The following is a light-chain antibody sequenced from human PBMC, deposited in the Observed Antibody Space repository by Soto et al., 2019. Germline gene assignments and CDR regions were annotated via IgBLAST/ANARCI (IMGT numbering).Light chain of an antibody. V-gene: IGKV1-5*03. CDR2: KAS. CDR3: QQYSIYSRT. Sequence: DIQMTQSPSTLSASVGDRVTITCRASQSISTWLAWYQQKPGEAPNLLIYKASTLRSGVPSRFGGRGSGTEFTLTISSLQPDDFATYYCQQYSIYSRTFGQGTKVELK. CDR1: QSISTW. J-gene: IGKJ1*01.